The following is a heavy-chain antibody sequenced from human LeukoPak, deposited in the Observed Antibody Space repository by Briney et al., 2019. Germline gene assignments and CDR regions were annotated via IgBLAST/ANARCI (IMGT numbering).Heavy chain of an antibody. V-gene: IGHV1-18*01. D-gene: IGHD2-21*02. J-gene: IGHJ3*02. Sequence: ASVKPCCTASGYTFTSYGISWVRQAPGQGLEWMGWISTYNGNTNNAQKVQGRVTMTTDKSTSTAYMELRSLRSDDTAVYYCARVDVVVTATREAFDIWGERPIDTVSS. CDR3: ARVDVVVTATREAFDI. CDR2: ISTYNGNT. CDR1: GYTFTSYG.